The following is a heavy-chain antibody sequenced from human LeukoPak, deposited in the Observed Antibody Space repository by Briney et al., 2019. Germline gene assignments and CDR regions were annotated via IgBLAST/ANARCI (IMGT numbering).Heavy chain of an antibody. V-gene: IGHV4-39*07. CDR3: ARDRRVGDIVATGGPGGTPRYYMDV. J-gene: IGHJ6*03. CDR1: GGSISSSSYY. Sequence: SETLSLSCTVSGGSISSSSYYWGWIRQPPGKGLEWIGSIYYSGSTYYNPSLKSRVTRSVDTSKNQFSLKLSSVTAADTAVYYCARDRRVGDIVATGGPGGTPRYYMDVWGKGTTVTISS. CDR2: IYYSGST. D-gene: IGHD5-12*01.